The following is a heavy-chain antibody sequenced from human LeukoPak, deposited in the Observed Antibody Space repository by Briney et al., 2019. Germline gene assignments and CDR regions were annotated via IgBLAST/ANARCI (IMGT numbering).Heavy chain of an antibody. CDR2: IIPIFGTA. CDR3: AGYCSSTSCPIDY. Sequence: SVKVSCKASGGTFSSYAISWVRQAPGQGLEWMGGIIPIFGTANYAQKFQGRVTITADESTSTAYMELSSLRSEDAAVYYCAGYCSSTSCPIDYWGQGTLVTVSS. CDR1: GGTFSSYA. V-gene: IGHV1-69*13. J-gene: IGHJ4*02. D-gene: IGHD2-2*01.